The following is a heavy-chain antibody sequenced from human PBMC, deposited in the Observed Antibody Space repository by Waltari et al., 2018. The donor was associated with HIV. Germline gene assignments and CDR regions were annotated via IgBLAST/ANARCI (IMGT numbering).Heavy chain of an antibody. CDR1: GGSISSYY. V-gene: IGHV4-59*01. D-gene: IGHD6-13*01. CDR2: IYYSGST. Sequence: QVQLQESGPGLVKPSETLSLTCTVSGGSISSYYWSWIRQPPGKGLGWIGYIYYSGSTNYNPSLKSRVTISVDTSKNQFSLKLSSVTAADTAVYYCARDGPYGSSWYTRGAFDIWGQGTMVTVSS. J-gene: IGHJ3*02. CDR3: ARDGPYGSSWYTRGAFDI.